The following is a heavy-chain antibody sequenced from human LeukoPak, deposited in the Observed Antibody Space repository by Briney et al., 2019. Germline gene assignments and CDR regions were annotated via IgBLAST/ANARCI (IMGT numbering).Heavy chain of an antibody. D-gene: IGHD6-13*01. CDR2: IYSGGST. CDR3: AKSVSGIAAYYFDY. J-gene: IGHJ4*02. V-gene: IGHV3-66*01. CDR1: GFTVSSNY. Sequence: GGSLRLSCAASGFTVSSNYMSWVRQAPGKGLEWVSVIYSGGSTYYADSVKGRFTISRDNSKNTLYLQMNSLRAEDTAVYYCAKSVSGIAAYYFDYWGQGTLVTASS.